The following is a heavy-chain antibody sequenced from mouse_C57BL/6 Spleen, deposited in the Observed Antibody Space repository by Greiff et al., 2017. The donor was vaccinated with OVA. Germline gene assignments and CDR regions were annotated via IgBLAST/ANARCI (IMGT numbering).Heavy chain of an antibody. CDR2: IDPGDGDT. CDR3: AAPGLSPFDY. J-gene: IGHJ2*01. D-gene: IGHD1-1*02. Sequence: VQLQQSGAELVKPGASVKLSCTASGFNFKGYCMHWVKQRTEQGLEWIGRIDPGDGDTNYAAKFKGKATLTADTSSNTAYLQLSSLTSEDTAVYYCAAPGLSPFDYWGQGTTLTVSS. V-gene: IGHV14-2*01. CDR1: GFNFKGYC.